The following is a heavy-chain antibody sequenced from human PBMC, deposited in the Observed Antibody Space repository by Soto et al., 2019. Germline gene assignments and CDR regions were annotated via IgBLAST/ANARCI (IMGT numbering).Heavy chain of an antibody. J-gene: IGHJ4*02. CDR2: FSADNGNI. D-gene: IGHD6-19*01. CDR1: SYTFTSYG. V-gene: IGHV1-18*01. CDR3: ARTKYSSGWYGGYYFDN. Sequence: VQLVQSGAEVKKPGASVKVSCKASSYTFTSYGIIWVRQAPGQGLEWMTWFSADNGNINYAQKLQGRVTMTTDTSTSTTYMELRSLRSDDTAVYYCARTKYSSGWYGGYYFDNWGQGTLVTVSS.